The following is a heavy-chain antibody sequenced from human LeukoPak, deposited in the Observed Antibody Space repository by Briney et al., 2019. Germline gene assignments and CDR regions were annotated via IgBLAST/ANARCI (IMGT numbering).Heavy chain of an antibody. CDR3: ARGPTITFGGVIVTPRDDI. CDR1: GGSISSYY. Sequence: PSETLSLTCTVSGGSISSYYWSWIRQPAGKGLEWIGRIYTSGSTSYNPSLKSRVTISVDTSKNQFSLKLSSVTAADTAVYYCARGPTITFGGVIVTPRDDIWGQGTMVTVSS. V-gene: IGHV4-4*07. CDR2: IYTSGST. J-gene: IGHJ3*02. D-gene: IGHD3-16*02.